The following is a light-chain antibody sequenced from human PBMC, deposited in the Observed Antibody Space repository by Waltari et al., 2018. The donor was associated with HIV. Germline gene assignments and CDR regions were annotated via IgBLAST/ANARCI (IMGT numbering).Light chain of an antibody. CDR3: QVWDSSSDHVL. Sequence: SSVLTQPPSVSVAPGKTARITCGGNNIESTSVHWYQQKPGQAPALVIYYDSDRPSGIPERFSGSNSGDTATLTISRVGDGDEADYYCQVWDSSSDHVLFGGGTKLTVL. CDR1: NIESTS. J-gene: IGLJ3*02. V-gene: IGLV3-21*04. CDR2: YDS.